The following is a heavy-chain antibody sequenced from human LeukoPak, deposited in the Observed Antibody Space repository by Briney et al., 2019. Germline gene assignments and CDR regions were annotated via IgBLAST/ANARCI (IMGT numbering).Heavy chain of an antibody. CDR3: ARGNTMVRGVIITTDDAFDI. Sequence: SETLSLTCTVSGGSISSYYWSWIRQPPGKGLEWIGYIYYSGSTNYNPSLKSRVTISVDTSKNQFSLKLSSVTAADTAVYYCARGNTMVRGVIITTDDAFDIWGQGTMVTVSS. D-gene: IGHD3-10*01. J-gene: IGHJ3*02. CDR2: IYYSGST. CDR1: GGSISSYY. V-gene: IGHV4-59*01.